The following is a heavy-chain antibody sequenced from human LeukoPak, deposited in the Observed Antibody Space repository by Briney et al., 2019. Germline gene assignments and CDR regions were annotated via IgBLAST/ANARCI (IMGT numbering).Heavy chain of an antibody. CDR3: ARGGVRMDV. V-gene: IGHV4-59*11. CDR2: IYYSGST. Sequence: KTSETLSLTCTVSGGSISSHYWSWIRQPPGKGLEWIGYIYYSGSTNYNPSLKSRVTISVDTSKNEFSLKLSSVTAADTAVYYCARGGVRMDVWGQGTTVTVSS. J-gene: IGHJ6*02. CDR1: GGSISSHY. D-gene: IGHD6-6*01.